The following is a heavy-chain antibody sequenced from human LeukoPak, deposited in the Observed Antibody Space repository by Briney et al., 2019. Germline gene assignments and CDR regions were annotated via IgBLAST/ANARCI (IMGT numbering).Heavy chain of an antibody. J-gene: IGHJ4*02. CDR1: GFTFSSYA. Sequence: GGSLRLSCAASGFTFSSYAMSWVRQAPGKGLEWVSGISWNSGSIGYADSVKGRFTISRDNAKNSLYLQMNSLRAEDTALYYCARIAAAGNFFDYWGQGTLVTVSS. V-gene: IGHV3-9*01. CDR2: ISWNSGSI. CDR3: ARIAAAGNFFDY. D-gene: IGHD6-13*01.